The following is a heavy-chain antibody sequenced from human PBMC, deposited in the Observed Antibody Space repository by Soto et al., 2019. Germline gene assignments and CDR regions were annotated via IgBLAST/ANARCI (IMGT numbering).Heavy chain of an antibody. CDR2: INSDGSST. CDR3: ARALEADILTGNYYMDV. J-gene: IGHJ6*03. Sequence: GGSLRLSCAASGFTFSSYWMHWVRQAPGKGLVWVSRINSDGSSTSYADSVKGRFTISRDNAKNTLYLQMNSLRAEDTAVYYCARALEADILTGNYYMDVWGKGTTVTVSS. V-gene: IGHV3-74*01. D-gene: IGHD3-9*01. CDR1: GFTFSSYW.